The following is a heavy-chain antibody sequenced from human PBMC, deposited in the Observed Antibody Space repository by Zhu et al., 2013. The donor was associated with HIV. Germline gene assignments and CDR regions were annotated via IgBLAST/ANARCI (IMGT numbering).Heavy chain of an antibody. D-gene: IGHD1-1*01. CDR1: GYTFTAYY. Sequence: QVQLLQSGPQVTKPGASMRLSCQTSGYTFTAYYLHWVRQAPGQGLEWVGIIDPSGDNTNYAQKFQGRVTMTRDTSARTVYMELSSLRSEDTALYFCAREVERIVDYWGQGTLVTVSS. CDR3: AREVERIVDY. J-gene: IGHJ4*02. V-gene: IGHV1-46*01. CDR2: IDPSGDNT.